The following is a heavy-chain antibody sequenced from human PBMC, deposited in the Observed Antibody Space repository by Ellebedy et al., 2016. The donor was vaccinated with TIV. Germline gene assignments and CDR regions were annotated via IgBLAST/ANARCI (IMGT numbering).Heavy chain of an antibody. CDR3: ATWEYWPHAFDL. V-gene: IGHV3-53*01. Sequence: PGGSLRLSCAASGFSTSDNYMKRVRQAQGKGLEWVAFISSGGNTYYADSVKGRFTISRDNSKSTVYLQMSYLRGEDTAVYYCATWEYWPHAFDLWGQGTMVIVSS. CDR2: ISSGGNT. CDR1: GFSTSDNY. J-gene: IGHJ3*01. D-gene: IGHD2/OR15-2a*01.